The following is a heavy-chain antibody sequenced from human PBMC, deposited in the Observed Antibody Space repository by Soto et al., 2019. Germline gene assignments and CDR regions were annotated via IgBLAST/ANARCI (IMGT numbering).Heavy chain of an antibody. D-gene: IGHD4-17*01. Sequence: SETLSLTCAVYGGSFSAFYWTWIRQPPGKGLEWLGEINHSGSTNYNPSLKSRVTISVDTSKNQFSLRLSSVTVADTAVYYCASMDDYGGNSNYWGQGILVTVSS. J-gene: IGHJ4*02. CDR1: GGSFSAFY. CDR3: ASMDDYGGNSNY. CDR2: INHSGST. V-gene: IGHV4-34*01.